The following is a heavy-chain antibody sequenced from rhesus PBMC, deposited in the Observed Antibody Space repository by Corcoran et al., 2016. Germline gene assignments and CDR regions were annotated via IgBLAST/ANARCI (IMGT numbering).Heavy chain of an antibody. CDR1: GGSISGYY. D-gene: IGHD3-9*01. CDR2: FGGSRGRP. V-gene: IGHV4-165*02. CDR3: ASYEDDYGYYVGDNSLDV. J-gene: IGHJ5-2*02. Sequence: QVQLQESGPGLVKPSETLSLTCAVSGGSISGYYWNWIRQPPGKGLEGIGYFGGSRGRPHTTPSLKSRATISTDTSKNQFSLKLSSVTAADTAVYYCASYEDDYGYYVGDNSLDVWGRGVLVTVSS.